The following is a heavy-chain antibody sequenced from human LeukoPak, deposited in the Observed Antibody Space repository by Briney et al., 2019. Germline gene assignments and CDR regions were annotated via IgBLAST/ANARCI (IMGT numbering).Heavy chain of an antibody. V-gene: IGHV3-23*01. D-gene: IGHD1-26*01. CDR3: AKLSGSFPFDY. CDR2: ISGSVGST. J-gene: IGHJ4*02. CDR1: GFTVSSNY. Sequence: GGSLRLSCAASGFTVSSNYMSWVRQGPGKGLEWVSAISGSVGSTFYADSVKGRFTISRDNSKSTLYLQMNSLRAEDTAVYYCAKLSGSFPFDYWGQGTLVTVSS.